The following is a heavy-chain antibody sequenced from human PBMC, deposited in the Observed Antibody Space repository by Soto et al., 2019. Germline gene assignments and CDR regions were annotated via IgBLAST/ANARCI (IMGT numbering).Heavy chain of an antibody. V-gene: IGHV3-53*01. J-gene: IGHJ4*02. CDR2: IYSGGST. CDR3: ARSANYDFWSGYYRFDY. D-gene: IGHD3-3*01. Sequence: EVQLVESGGGLIQPGGSLRLSCAASGFTVSSNYMSWVRQAPGKGLEWVSVIYSGGSTYYADSVKGRFTISRDTSKNMXYLQMNSLRAEDTAVYYCARSANYDFWSGYYRFDYWGQGTLVTVSS. CDR1: GFTVSSNY.